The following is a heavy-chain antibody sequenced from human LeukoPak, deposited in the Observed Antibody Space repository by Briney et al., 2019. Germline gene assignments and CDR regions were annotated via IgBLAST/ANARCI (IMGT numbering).Heavy chain of an antibody. CDR2: INPYNGNT. CDR3: ARDALSYCSSTSCRDDAFDI. CDR1: RYTFPSYV. J-gene: IGHJ3*02. Sequence: AAVKVSCMHSRYTFPSYVLRWVQPAPGQGGAGMGWINPYNGNTNYAQKPQGRVTMTTDTSTSTAYLELRSLMSDDTAVYYCARDALSYCSSTSCRDDAFDIWGQGTMVTVSS. D-gene: IGHD2-2*01. V-gene: IGHV1-18*04.